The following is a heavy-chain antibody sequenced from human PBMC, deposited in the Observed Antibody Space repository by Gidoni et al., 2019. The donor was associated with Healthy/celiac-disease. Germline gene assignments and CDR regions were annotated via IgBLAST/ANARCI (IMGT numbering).Heavy chain of an antibody. CDR1: GGTFSSYP. V-gene: IGHV1-69*12. CDR2: IIPIFGTA. CDR3: ARDVVPAAIPAVYYYYGMDV. D-gene: IGHD2-2*02. Sequence: QVQLVQSGAEVKKPGSSVKVSCKASGGTFSSYPISWVRQAPGQGLEWVGGIIPIFGTANYAQKFQGRVTITADESTSTAYMELSSLRSEDTAVYYCARDVVPAAIPAVYYYYGMDVWGQGTTVTVSS. J-gene: IGHJ6*02.